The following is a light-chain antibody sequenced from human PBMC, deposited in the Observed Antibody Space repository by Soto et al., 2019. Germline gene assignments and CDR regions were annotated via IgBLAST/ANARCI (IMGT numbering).Light chain of an antibody. CDR3: QQRNTWPLT. V-gene: IGKV3-11*01. CDR2: DAS. CDR1: QSVSSY. Sequence: IVLTQSPATLSLSPGERATLSCRASQSVSSYLAWFQQKPGQAPRLLIYDASNRATGIPARFSGSGSGTDFTLTISSLEPEEFAVYYCQQRNTWPLTFGQGTRLDIK. J-gene: IGKJ5*01.